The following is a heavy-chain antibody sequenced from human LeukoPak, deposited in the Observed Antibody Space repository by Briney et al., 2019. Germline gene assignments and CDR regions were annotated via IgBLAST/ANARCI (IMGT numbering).Heavy chain of an antibody. J-gene: IGHJ6*02. Sequence: GRSLRLSCAASGFTFDDYAMHWVRQAPGKGLEWVSSISWNSGSIGYADSVKGRFTISRDNAKNSLYLQMNSLRAEDTALYYCAKDILGGGSGGSYFPSTVTYGMDVWGQGTTVTVSS. CDR3: AKDILGGGSGGSYFPSTVTYGMDV. CDR1: GFTFDDYA. CDR2: ISWNSGSI. D-gene: IGHD2-15*01. V-gene: IGHV3-9*01.